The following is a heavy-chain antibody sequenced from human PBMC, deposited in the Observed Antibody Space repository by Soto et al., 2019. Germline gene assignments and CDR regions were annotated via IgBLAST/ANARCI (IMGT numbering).Heavy chain of an antibody. CDR2: TYYRSKWYN. D-gene: IGHD6-19*01. Sequence: SQTLSLTCAISGDSVSSNSAAWNWIRQSPSRGLEWLGRTYYRSKWYNDYAVSVKSRITINPDTSKNQFSLQLNSVTPEDTAVYYCARGLDSSGWLGKSGMDVWGQGTTVTVSS. CDR3: ARGLDSSGWLGKSGMDV. CDR1: GDSVSSNSAA. J-gene: IGHJ6*02. V-gene: IGHV6-1*01.